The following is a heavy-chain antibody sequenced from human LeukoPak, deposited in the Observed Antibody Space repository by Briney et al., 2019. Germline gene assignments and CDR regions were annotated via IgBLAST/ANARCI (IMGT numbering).Heavy chain of an antibody. J-gene: IGHJ1*01. D-gene: IGHD3-10*01. CDR1: GYTFTGYY. CDR3: ARVPLHDSNKYYYPH. Sequence: ASVKVSCKDSGYTFTGYYMHWVRQAPGQGLEWMGRINPNSGGTNYAQKFQGRVTITRDTSASTAYMDLSSLRSEDTAVYYCARVPLHDSNKYYYPHWGQGTVVTVSS. V-gene: IGHV1-2*06. CDR2: INPNSGGT.